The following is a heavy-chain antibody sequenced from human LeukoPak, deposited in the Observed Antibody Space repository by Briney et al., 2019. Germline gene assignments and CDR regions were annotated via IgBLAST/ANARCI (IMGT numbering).Heavy chain of an antibody. D-gene: IGHD3-16*02. CDR2: ISDSSSYK. J-gene: IGHJ4*02. CDR3: ARGGSYRPIDY. V-gene: IGHV3-21*01. Sequence: GGSLRLSCAASGFTFSSYKMNWVRQAPGRGLEWVSSISDSSSYKYYADSVKGRFTISRDNDKKSLYLQMNSLRAEDTAVYYCARGGSYRPIDYWGQGTLVTVSS. CDR1: GFTFSSYK.